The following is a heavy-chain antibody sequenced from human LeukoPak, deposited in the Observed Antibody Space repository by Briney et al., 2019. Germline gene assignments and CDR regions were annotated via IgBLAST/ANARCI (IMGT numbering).Heavy chain of an antibody. CDR3: AKDSDYYGMDV. J-gene: IGHJ6*04. CDR1: GFTFSSYG. CDR2: ISYDGSNK. V-gene: IGHV3-30*18. Sequence: PGRSLRLPCAASGFTFSSYGMHWVRQAPGKGLEWVAVISYDGSNKYYADSVKGRFTISRDNSKNTLYLQMNSLRAEDTAVYYCAKDSDYYGMDVWGKGTTATVSS.